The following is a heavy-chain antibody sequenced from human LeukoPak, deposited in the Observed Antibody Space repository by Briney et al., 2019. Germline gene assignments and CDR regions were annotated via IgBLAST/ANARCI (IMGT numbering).Heavy chain of an antibody. J-gene: IGHJ4*02. CDR3: ARGGSSWYADY. CDR2: IHYSGST. D-gene: IGHD6-13*01. CDR1: GASISTYY. V-gene: IGHV4-59*01. Sequence: SETLSLTCTVSGASISTYYWSWIRQPPEKGLEWIGYIHYSGSTSYNPSLKSRVTMSVDTSNDQFSLKVSSVTAADAAVYYCARGGSSWYADYWGQGTLVTVSS.